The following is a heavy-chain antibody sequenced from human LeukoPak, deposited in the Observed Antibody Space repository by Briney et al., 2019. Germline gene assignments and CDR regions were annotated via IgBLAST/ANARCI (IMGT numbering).Heavy chain of an antibody. J-gene: IGHJ4*02. CDR1: GESVSSTGAS. CDR3: VRGNYNFDY. Sequence: SQTLSLTCAISGESVSSTGASWNWIRQSRSRGLEWLGRTYYRSQWYYEYALSVKSRIIVAPDTSKNQFSLQLNSVTPEDTAVYYCVRGNYNFDYWGQGSLVTVSS. CDR2: TYYRSQWYY. D-gene: IGHD5-24*01. V-gene: IGHV6-1*01.